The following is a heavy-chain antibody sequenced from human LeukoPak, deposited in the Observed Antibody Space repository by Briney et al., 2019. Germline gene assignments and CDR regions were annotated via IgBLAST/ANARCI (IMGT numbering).Heavy chain of an antibody. V-gene: IGHV4-59*01. J-gene: IGHJ5*02. CDR1: GGSISSYY. D-gene: IGHD6-19*01. CDR3: ASVRGYSSGWYASGFDP. CDR2: IYYSGST. Sequence: PSETLSLTCTVSGGSISSYYWSWIRQPPGKGLEWIGYIYYSGSTNYNPSLKSRVTISVDTSKNQFSLKLSSVTAADTAVYYCASVRGYSSGWYASGFDPWGQGTLVIVSS.